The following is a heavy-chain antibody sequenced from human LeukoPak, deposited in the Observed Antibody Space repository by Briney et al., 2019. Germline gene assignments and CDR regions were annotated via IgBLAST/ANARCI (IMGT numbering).Heavy chain of an antibody. CDR1: GGSISSYY. CDR2: IYCSGGT. CDR3: ARLWDSSSSLDY. V-gene: IGHV4-59*08. D-gene: IGHD6-6*01. Sequence: PSETLSLTCTVSGGSISSYYWTWIRQPPGKGLGLEWIGYIYCSGGTNYNPSLKSRVTISIDTSKNQVSLKLSSVTAADTAVYYCARLWDSSSSLDYWGQGTLVTVSS. J-gene: IGHJ4*02.